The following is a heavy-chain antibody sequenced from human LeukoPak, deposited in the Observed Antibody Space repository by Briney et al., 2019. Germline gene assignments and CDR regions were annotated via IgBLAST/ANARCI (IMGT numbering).Heavy chain of an antibody. J-gene: IGHJ6*02. Sequence: ASVKVSCKASGYTFTSYDINWVRQATGQGLEWMGWMNPNSGNTGYAQKFQGRVTMTRNTSISTAYMELSSLRSEDTAVYYCAKPGSGSGMLHLLYYYYGMDVWGQGTTVTVSS. CDR3: AKPGSGSGMLHLLYYYYGMDV. CDR2: MNPNSGNT. CDR1: GYTFTSYD. D-gene: IGHD3-10*01. V-gene: IGHV1-8*01.